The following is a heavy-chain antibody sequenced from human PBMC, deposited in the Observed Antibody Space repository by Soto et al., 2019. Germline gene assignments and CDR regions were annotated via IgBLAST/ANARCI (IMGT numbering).Heavy chain of an antibody. V-gene: IGHV4-59*01. D-gene: IGHD1-1*01. CDR1: GGSLITCF. Sequence: TLPLTCTGSGGSLITCFWILVRQPQGKGLEWIGYIHYSGSTNYNPSLKSRVTISVDTSRSQFSLKLSSVTAADTAVYYCARVNQLAPKRNAFDIWGQGTMVT. CDR3: ARVNQLAPKRNAFDI. CDR2: IHYSGST. J-gene: IGHJ3*02.